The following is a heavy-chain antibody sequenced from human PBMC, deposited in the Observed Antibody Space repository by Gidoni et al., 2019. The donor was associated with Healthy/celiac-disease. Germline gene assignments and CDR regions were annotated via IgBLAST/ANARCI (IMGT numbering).Heavy chain of an antibody. J-gene: IGHJ6*02. CDR1: GFTFSSYW. CDR3: ARDSGFDMAGIDYYYYGMDV. V-gene: IGHV3-7*01. D-gene: IGHD6-19*01. CDR2: IKQDGSEK. Sequence: VQPGGSLRLSCAASGFTFSSYWMSWVRQAPGKGLEWVANIKQDGSEKYYVDSVKGRFTISRDNAKNSLYLQMNSLRAEDTAVYYCARDSGFDMAGIDYYYYGMDVWGQGTTVTVSS.